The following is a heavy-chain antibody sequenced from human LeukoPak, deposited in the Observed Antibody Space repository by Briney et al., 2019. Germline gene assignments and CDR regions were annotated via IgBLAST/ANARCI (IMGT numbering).Heavy chain of an antibody. CDR2: ISKSGSTI. CDR3: ARRDCDSIKCRGSNWFDP. Sequence: GGSLRLSCAASGFTFSVYYVSWIRQAPGKGLEWVSYISKSGSTIYYADSVKGRFTISRDNAKNSLYLQMNSLRAEDTAVYYCARRDCDSIKCRGSNWFDPWGQGTLVSVSS. V-gene: IGHV3-11*04. D-gene: IGHD3-22*01. CDR1: GFTFSVYY. J-gene: IGHJ5*02.